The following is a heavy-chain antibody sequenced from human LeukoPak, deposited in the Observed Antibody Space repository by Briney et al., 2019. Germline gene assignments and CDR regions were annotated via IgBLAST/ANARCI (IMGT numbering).Heavy chain of an antibody. CDR2: ISSSGSTI. J-gene: IGHJ6*03. CDR3: VRGGYCSGGSCYDYYYMDV. D-gene: IGHD2-15*01. Sequence: GGSLRLSCAASGFTFSSYEMNWVRQAPGKGLEWVSYISSSGSTIYYADSVKGRFTISRDNAKNSLYLQMNSLRAEDTAVYYCVRGGYCSGGSCYDYYYMDVWGKGTTVTVSS. CDR1: GFTFSSYE. V-gene: IGHV3-48*03.